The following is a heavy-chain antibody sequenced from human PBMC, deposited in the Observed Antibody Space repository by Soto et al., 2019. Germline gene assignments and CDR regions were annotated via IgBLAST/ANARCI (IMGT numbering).Heavy chain of an antibody. CDR3: ARERRVSNSWSTGDSSFYCLDG. CDR1: GGSLTSGDYY. V-gene: IGHV4-30-4*01. Sequence: SETLSLPGTVSGGSLTSGDYYWNWIRQSPGKGLAWIGHIFYSGTTDYNPSLNIRAAISLETANNQASLERSSVTAADTAVYYCARERRVSNSWSTGDSSFYCLDGWGQGYTVTVSS. D-gene: IGHD2-2*01. CDR2: IFYSGTT. J-gene: IGHJ6*03.